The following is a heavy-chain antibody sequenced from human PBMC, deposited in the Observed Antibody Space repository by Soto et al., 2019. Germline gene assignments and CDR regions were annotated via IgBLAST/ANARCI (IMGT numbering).Heavy chain of an antibody. V-gene: IGHV3-23*01. Sequence: GGSLRLSCAASGFTFSSYAMSWVRQAPGKGLEWVSAISGSGGSTYYADSVKGRFTISRDNSKNTLYLQMNSLRAEDTAVYYCAKYRLDNPEFLYRYFDYWGQGTLVTVSS. D-gene: IGHD3-16*01. CDR3: AKYRLDNPEFLYRYFDY. CDR2: ISGSGGST. J-gene: IGHJ4*02. CDR1: GFTFSSYA.